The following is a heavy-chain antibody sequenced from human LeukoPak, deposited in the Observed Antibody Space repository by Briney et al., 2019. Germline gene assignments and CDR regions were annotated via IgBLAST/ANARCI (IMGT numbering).Heavy chain of an antibody. CDR3: ARTNYGDYRADY. CDR1: GYTFTSYG. Sequence: ASVKVSCKASGYTFTSYGISWVRQAPGQGLEWIGWISVYNGNTNYAQKFQGRVTMTTDTSTSTAYMELRSLRSDDTAVYYCARTNYGDYRADYWGQGTLVTVSS. V-gene: IGHV1-18*01. J-gene: IGHJ4*02. CDR2: ISVYNGNT. D-gene: IGHD4-17*01.